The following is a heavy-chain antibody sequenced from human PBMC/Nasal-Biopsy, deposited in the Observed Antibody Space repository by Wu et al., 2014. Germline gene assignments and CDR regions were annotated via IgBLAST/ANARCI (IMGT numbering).Heavy chain of an antibody. Sequence: LRLSCAASGFPFSTYAMHWVRQAPGKGLEWVAVISSDGVDEYYADSVKGRFTVSRDNFRDTLYLQMSRLRVEDTALYFCARAIAARGTPECAFDIWGQGTLVTVSS. D-gene: IGHD6-13*01. CDR3: ARAIAARGTPECAFDI. CDR2: ISSDGVDE. CDR1: GFPFSTYA. J-gene: IGHJ3*02. V-gene: IGHV3-30-3*01.